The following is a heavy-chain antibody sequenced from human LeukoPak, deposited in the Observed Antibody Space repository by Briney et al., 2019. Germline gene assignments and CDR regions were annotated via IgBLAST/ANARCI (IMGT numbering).Heavy chain of an antibody. CDR3: ARGNIAAAGTYYFDY. D-gene: IGHD6-13*01. CDR1: GGSISSYY. J-gene: IGHJ4*02. Sequence: SETLSLTCTVSGGSISSYYWSWIRQPPGKGLEWIGYIYYSGSTNYNPSLKSRVTISVDTSKNQFSLKLSSVTAADTAVYYCARGNIAAAGTYYFDYWGQGTLFTVSS. CDR2: IYYSGST. V-gene: IGHV4-59*01.